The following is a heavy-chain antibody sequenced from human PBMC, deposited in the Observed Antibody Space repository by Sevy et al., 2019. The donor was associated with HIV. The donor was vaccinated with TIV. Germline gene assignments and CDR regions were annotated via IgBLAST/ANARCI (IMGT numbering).Heavy chain of an antibody. CDR2: IKSKTDGGTT. J-gene: IGHJ4*02. D-gene: IGHD2-2*01. CDR3: TTDPGGCSSTSCPFDY. V-gene: IGHV3-15*01. Sequence: GALRLSCAASGFTFSNAWMSWVRQAPGKGLEWVGRIKSKTDGGTTDYAAPVKGRFTISRDDSKNTLYLQMNSLKTEDTAVYYCTTDPGGCSSTSCPFDYWGQGTLVTVSS. CDR1: GFTFSNAW.